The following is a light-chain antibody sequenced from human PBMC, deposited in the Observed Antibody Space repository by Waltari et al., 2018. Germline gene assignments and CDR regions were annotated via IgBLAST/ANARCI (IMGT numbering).Light chain of an antibody. J-gene: IGLJ3*02. CDR2: EVN. Sequence: QSALTQPPPASGSPGQPVPFPCTGTRRAIGGNNYVSWSHQHPGKAPKLMIYEVNKRPSGVPVRFSGSKSGNTASLTVSGLQTEDEADYYCSSYAGDNSLAPNWVFGGGTTLTVL. CDR1: RRAIGGNNY. CDR3: SSYAGDNSLAPNWV. V-gene: IGLV2-8*01.